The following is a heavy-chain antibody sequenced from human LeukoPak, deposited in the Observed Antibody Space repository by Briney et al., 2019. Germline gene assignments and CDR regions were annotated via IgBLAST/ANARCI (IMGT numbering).Heavy chain of an antibody. CDR1: GDSFDNSYC. CDR3: ARGSDDYKIGNH. V-gene: IGHV4-39*01. D-gene: IGHD5-24*01. J-gene: IGHJ5*02. CDR2: IYSSVYT. Sequence: PSETLSLSCSVSGDSFDNSYCWTWVRQPPGKRPEWIGTIYSSVYTYYNPSLRSRATISGDTSRNLFSLKLISVTAADTAVYYCARGSDDYKIGNHWGHGTLVTVSS.